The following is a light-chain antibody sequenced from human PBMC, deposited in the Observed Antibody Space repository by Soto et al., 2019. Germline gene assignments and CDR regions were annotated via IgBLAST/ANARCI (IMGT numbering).Light chain of an antibody. Sequence: DIVMTQSADSLAVSLGERATINCKSSQSVFSNSNNKKYLAWYQQKPGQPPKLLIHWASIRESGVPDRFSGSGSATDFTLTINSLQAEDVAVYYCQQYYSTPWTFGQGTKVDIK. CDR2: WAS. V-gene: IGKV4-1*01. J-gene: IGKJ1*01. CDR1: QSVFSNSNNKKY. CDR3: QQYYSTPWT.